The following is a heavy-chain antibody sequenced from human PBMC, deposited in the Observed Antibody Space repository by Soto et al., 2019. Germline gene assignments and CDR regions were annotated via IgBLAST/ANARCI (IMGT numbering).Heavy chain of an antibody. D-gene: IGHD6-19*01. V-gene: IGHV6-1*01. CDR3: ARGESISVAWFDY. J-gene: IGHJ4*02. Sequence: LSLTCAISGDSVSSNSAAWNWSRQSPSRGLEWLGRTYYRSKWYNDYAVSVKSRITINPDTSKNQFSLQLKSVTPEDTAVYYCARGESISVAWFDYWGQGTLVTVSS. CDR1: GDSVSSNSAA. CDR2: TYYRSKWYN.